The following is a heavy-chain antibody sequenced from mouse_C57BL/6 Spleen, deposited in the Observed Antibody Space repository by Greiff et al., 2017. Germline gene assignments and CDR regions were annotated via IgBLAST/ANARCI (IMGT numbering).Heavy chain of an antibody. D-gene: IGHD1-1*01. CDR2: IDPANGNT. Sequence: EVQLQQSVAELVRPGASVKLSCTASGFNIKNTYMHWVKQRPEQGLEWIGRIDPANGNTKYAPKFQGKATITADTSSNTAYLQLTSLTSEDTAIYDCAHSYYYGSSPDYWGQGTTLTVSS. CDR3: AHSYYYGSSPDY. J-gene: IGHJ2*01. V-gene: IGHV14-3*01. CDR1: GFNIKNTY.